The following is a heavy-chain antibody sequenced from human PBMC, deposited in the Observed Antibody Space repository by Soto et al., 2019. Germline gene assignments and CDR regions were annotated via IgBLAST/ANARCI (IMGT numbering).Heavy chain of an antibody. D-gene: IGHD3-3*01. V-gene: IGHV4-34*01. CDR3: ARTYYDFWSGYGMDV. CDR2: INHSGST. Sequence: PSETLSLTCAVYGGSFSGYYWSWIRQPPGKGLEWIGEINHSGSTNYNPSLKSRVTISVDTSKNQFSLKLSSVTAADTAVYYCARTYYDFWSGYGMDVWGQVTKVTVSS. J-gene: IGHJ6*02. CDR1: GGSFSGYY.